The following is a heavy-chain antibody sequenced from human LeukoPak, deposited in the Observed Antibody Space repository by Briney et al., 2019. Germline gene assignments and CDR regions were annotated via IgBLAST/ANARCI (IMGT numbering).Heavy chain of an antibody. CDR1: GGSIRSSYYY. V-gene: IGHV4-39*01. CDR3: ARHYGL. D-gene: IGHD3-10*01. J-gene: IGHJ4*02. CDR2: IYDSGST. Sequence: SETLSLTCPVSGGSIRSSYYYWGWIRQPPGKGLEWIGSIYDSGSTYYNPSLKSRVTISVDTSKNQFSLKLNSVTAADTAVYYCARHYGLWGQGTLVTVSS.